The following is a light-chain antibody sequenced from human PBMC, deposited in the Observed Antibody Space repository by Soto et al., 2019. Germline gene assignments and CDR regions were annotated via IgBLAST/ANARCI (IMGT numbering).Light chain of an antibody. Sequence: EVVLTQSPGTLSLSPGERATLSCRASQSISSSYLSWYQQRPGQAPRLLIHGASNRATGIPDRFSGSGSGTDFTLTISRLEHEDFAVYYCQQYGISSHTFGQGTKLEIK. CDR3: QQYGISSHT. CDR1: QSISSSY. J-gene: IGKJ2*01. V-gene: IGKV3-20*01. CDR2: GAS.